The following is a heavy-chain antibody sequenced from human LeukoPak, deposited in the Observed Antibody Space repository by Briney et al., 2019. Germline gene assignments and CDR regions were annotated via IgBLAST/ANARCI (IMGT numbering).Heavy chain of an antibody. CDR1: GYTFISYG. Sequence: ASVKVSCKASGYTFISYGISWVRQAPGQGLEWMGGIIPIFGTANYAQKFQGRVTITADVSTSTAYMELSSLRSEDTAVYYCASCSGGSCYTSRTFYYWGQGTLVTVSS. J-gene: IGHJ4*02. CDR2: IIPIFGTA. CDR3: ASCSGGSCYTSRTFYY. V-gene: IGHV1-69*13. D-gene: IGHD2-15*01.